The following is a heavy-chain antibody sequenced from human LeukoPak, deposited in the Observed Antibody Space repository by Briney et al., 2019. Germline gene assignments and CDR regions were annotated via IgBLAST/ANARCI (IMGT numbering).Heavy chain of an antibody. CDR3: ARYDSSSLGYYYYYYGMDV. Sequence: ASVKVSCKASGYTFTSYDINWVRQATGQGLEWMGWMNPNSGNTGYAQKFQGRVTMTRNTSISTAYMELSSLRSEDTAVYYCARYDSSSLGYYYYYYGMDVWGQGTTVTVPS. D-gene: IGHD6-6*01. CDR1: GYTFTSYD. CDR2: MNPNSGNT. J-gene: IGHJ6*02. V-gene: IGHV1-8*01.